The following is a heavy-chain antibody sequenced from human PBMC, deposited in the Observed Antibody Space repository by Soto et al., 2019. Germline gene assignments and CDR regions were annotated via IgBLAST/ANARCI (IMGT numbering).Heavy chain of an antibody. CDR2: MNPNSGNT. CDR1: GYTFTNYD. D-gene: IGHD2-15*01. Sequence: ASVKVSCKASGYTFTNYDINWVRQATGQGLEWMGWMNPNSGNTGYAQKFQGRVTMTRNTPISTAYMELSSLRSEDTAVYYCARVPRFCAGGSCYDWFDPWGQGTLVTVSS. J-gene: IGHJ5*02. CDR3: ARVPRFCAGGSCYDWFDP. V-gene: IGHV1-8*01.